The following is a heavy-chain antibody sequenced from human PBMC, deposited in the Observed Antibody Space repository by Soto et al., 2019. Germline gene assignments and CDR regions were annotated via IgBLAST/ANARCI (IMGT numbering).Heavy chain of an antibody. CDR3: ARLEWWFDP. CDR2: IKQDGSEI. Sequence: EVQLVESGGGLVQPGVSLRLSCAASGFTFSTYWMSWVRQAPGKGLEWVASIKQDGSEIYYVNSVEGRFTISRDNAKKSLYLQMNSLRAEDTAVYYCARLEWWFDPWGQGTLVTVSS. CDR1: GFTFSTYW. V-gene: IGHV3-7*01. J-gene: IGHJ5*02. D-gene: IGHD3-3*01.